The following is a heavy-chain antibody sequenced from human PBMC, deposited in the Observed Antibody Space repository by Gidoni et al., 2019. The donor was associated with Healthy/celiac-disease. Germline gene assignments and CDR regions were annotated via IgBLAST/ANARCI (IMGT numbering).Heavy chain of an antibody. D-gene: IGHD2-15*01. CDR2: INHSGST. CDR3: ARESSRMSRASAQIDY. J-gene: IGHJ4*02. Sequence: QVQLQQWGAGPLQPSETLSLTCAVYGGSFSVYYWSWIRQPPGKGLEWIGEINHSGSTNYNPSLKSRVTISVDTSKNQFSLKLSSVTAADTAVYYCARESSRMSRASAQIDYWGQGTLVTVSS. V-gene: IGHV4-34*01. CDR1: GGSFSVYY.